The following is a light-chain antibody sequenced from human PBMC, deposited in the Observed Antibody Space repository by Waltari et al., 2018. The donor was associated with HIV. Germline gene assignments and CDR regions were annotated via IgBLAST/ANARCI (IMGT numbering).Light chain of an antibody. V-gene: IGKV4-1*01. CDR3: QQFFTFPRT. Sequence: DIVMTQSPDSLAVSLGERATISCKSSQTVLYNSNNQNHLAWYQQKAGQPPKLLIYWASIREIGVPERFTGSGSGTDFNLTISSLRADDVAVYYCQQFFTFPRTFGQGTKVEI. J-gene: IGKJ1*01. CDR1: QTVLYNSNNQNH. CDR2: WAS.